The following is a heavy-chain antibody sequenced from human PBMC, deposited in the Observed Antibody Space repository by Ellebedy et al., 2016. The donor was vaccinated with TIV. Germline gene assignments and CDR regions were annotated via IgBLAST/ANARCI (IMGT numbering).Heavy chain of an antibody. Sequence: SETLSLTXTVSGGSMRSVSHHWGWNRQPPGKGLEWLGSIYYSGSTYYNPSLKSRVTISVDTSKNQFSLKLSSVTAADTAVYYCARRHMEGYYFDYWGQGTLVTVSS. CDR1: GGSMRSVSHH. CDR2: IYYSGST. D-gene: IGHD3-3*01. J-gene: IGHJ4*02. V-gene: IGHV4-39*01. CDR3: ARRHMEGYYFDY.